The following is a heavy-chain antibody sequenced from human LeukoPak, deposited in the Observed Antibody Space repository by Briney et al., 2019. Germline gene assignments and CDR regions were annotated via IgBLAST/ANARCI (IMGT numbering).Heavy chain of an antibody. CDR2: INHSGST. CDR3: AAQPDY. D-gene: IGHD2-2*01. Sequence: SSETLSLTCAVYGGSFSSYYLSWIRQSPGKGLEWIGEINHSGSTNYNPSLKNRVTISVDTSKNQFSLNLTSVTAADTAVYYCAAQPDYWGQGTLVTVSS. V-gene: IGHV4-34*01. J-gene: IGHJ4*02. CDR1: GGSFSSYY.